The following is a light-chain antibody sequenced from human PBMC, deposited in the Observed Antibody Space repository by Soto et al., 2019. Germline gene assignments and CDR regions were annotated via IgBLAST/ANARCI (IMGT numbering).Light chain of an antibody. CDR2: GAS. CDR1: QSVSSSY. CDR3: QQYGSSSWT. V-gene: IGKV3-20*01. Sequence: EIVLTQSPGTLSLSPGARATLSCRASQSVSSSYLAWYQQKPGQAPRLLIFGASSRATGIPSRFSGSGSGTDFTLTISRLEPEDFAVYYCQQYGSSSWTFGQGTKVDI. J-gene: IGKJ1*01.